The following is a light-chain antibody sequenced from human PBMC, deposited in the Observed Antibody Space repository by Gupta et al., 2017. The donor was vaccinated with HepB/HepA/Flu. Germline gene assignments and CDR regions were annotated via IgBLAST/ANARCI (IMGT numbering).Light chain of an antibody. J-gene: IGLJ2*01. CDR1: SSDVVSYNL. CDR2: EVS. CDR3: CSYAGTSTHVV. V-gene: IGLV2-23*02. Sequence: QSALTQPASVSGSPGQSITISCTGTSSDVVSYNLVSWYQQPPGKAPKLMIYEVSKRPSGDSYRFSGSKSGNTASLTISGLQAEDEADYYCCSYAGTSTHVVFGGGTKVTVL.